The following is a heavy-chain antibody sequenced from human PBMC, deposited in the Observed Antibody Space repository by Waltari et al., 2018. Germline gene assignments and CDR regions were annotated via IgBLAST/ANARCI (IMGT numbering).Heavy chain of an antibody. CDR1: GFTFSSYS. Sequence: EVQLVESGGGLVKPGGSLSLSCAASGFTFSSYSMNWVRQAPGKGLEWVSSISSSSSYIYYADSVKGRFTISRDNAKNSLYLQMNSLRAEDTAVYYCARGGPCSGGSCYFYYYYGMDVWGQGTTVTVSS. D-gene: IGHD2-15*01. CDR3: ARGGPCSGGSCYFYYYYGMDV. J-gene: IGHJ6*02. V-gene: IGHV3-21*01. CDR2: ISSSSSYI.